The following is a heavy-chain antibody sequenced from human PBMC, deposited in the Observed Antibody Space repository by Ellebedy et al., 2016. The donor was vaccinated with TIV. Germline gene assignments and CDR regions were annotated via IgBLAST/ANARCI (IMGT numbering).Heavy chain of an antibody. CDR1: GGFVNSSRHY. CDR2: VYYSGSP. Sequence: MPSETLSLTCDVSGGFVNSSRHYRAWIRQPPGKGLEYIGSVYYSGSPYYNPSFKSRVTLSADTSKNQFSLNLRTVTAADTAVYYCARTDPWQPIDDWGQGILVSVSS. CDR3: ARTDPWQPIDD. V-gene: IGHV4-39*01. J-gene: IGHJ4*02. D-gene: IGHD2-21*02.